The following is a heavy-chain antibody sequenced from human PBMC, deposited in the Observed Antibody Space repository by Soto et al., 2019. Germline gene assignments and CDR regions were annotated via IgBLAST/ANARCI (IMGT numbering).Heavy chain of an antibody. V-gene: IGHV3-23*01. CDR3: ARDQGYYGSGSYYENWFDP. CDR2: ISGSGGST. CDR1: GFTFSSYA. D-gene: IGHD3-10*01. Sequence: GGSLRLSCAASGFTFSSYAMSWVRQAPGKGLEWVSAISGSGGSTYYADSVKGRFTISRDNSKDTLYRQMNSLRAEDTAVYYCARDQGYYGSGSYYENWFDPWGQGTLVTVSS. J-gene: IGHJ5*02.